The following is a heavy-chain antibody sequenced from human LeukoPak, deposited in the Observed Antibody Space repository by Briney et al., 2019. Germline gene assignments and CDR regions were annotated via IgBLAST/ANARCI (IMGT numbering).Heavy chain of an antibody. V-gene: IGHV4-61*01. CDR1: NGSVSDGYYY. CDR2: ILHSGTI. CDR3: ARAPQPTSYGDYGKRYFDL. J-gene: IGHJ2*01. D-gene: IGHD4-17*01. Sequence: PSETLSLTCTVSNGSVSDGYYYWNWIRQPPGKGLEWIGYILHSGTINNSPSLKSRVIISVDTSKNQFSLKLTSVTAADTAVYYCARAPQPTSYGDYGKRYFDLWGRGSLVTVSS.